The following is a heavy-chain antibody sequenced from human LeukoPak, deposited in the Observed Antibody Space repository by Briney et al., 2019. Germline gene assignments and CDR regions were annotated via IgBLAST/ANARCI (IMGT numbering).Heavy chain of an antibody. D-gene: IGHD3-22*01. J-gene: IGHJ5*01. Sequence: GESLKISCKGSGYSFTSFWIGWVRQLPGKGLEWMGIIYPGDSDTRYSPSFQGQVTISADKSINTAYLQWGSLKASDTAMYYCARLSANYYDSSGYPTGDYNWFDPWGKGTTVTVSS. V-gene: IGHV5-51*01. CDR1: GYSFTSFW. CDR2: IYPGDSDT. CDR3: ARLSANYYDSSGYPTGDYNWFDP.